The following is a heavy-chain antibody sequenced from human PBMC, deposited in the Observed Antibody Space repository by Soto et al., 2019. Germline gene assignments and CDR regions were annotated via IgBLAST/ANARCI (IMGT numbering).Heavy chain of an antibody. CDR3: AKDLEIRGGGGMDV. Sequence: EMQLLESGGGLVQPGGSLRLSCGVSGFTFNRFGMNWVRQAPGKGPEWVTAITGSGGTTYYADSVRGRFTVSRDNSKNTLYLQINSLRADDTAIYYCAKDLEIRGGGGMDVWGQGTTVTVSS. J-gene: IGHJ6*02. CDR2: ITGSGGTT. V-gene: IGHV3-23*01. D-gene: IGHD3-10*01. CDR1: GFTFNRFG.